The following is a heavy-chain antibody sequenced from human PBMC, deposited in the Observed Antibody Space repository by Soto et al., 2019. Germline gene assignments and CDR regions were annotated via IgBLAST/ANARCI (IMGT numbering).Heavy chain of an antibody. CDR3: ARADDILTGYYFDY. D-gene: IGHD3-9*01. CDR1: GGSISSYY. CDR2: IYYSGST. J-gene: IGHJ4*02. V-gene: IGHV4-59*08. Sequence: SETLSLTCTVSGGSISSYYWSWIRQPPGKGLEWIGYIYYSGSTNYNPSLKSRVTISVDTSKNQFSLKLSSVTAADTAVYYCARADDILTGYYFDYWGQGTLVTVSS.